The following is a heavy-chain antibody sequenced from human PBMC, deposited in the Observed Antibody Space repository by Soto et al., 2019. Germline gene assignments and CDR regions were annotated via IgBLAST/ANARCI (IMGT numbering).Heavy chain of an antibody. V-gene: IGHV4-31*03. D-gene: IGHD3-9*01. Sequence: KPSETLSLTCTVSGGSISSGGYYWSWIRQHPGKGLEWIGYIYYSGSTYYNPSLKSRVTISVDTSKNQFSLKLSSVTAADTAVYYCARDPTFYDISSPGFDPWGQGTLVTVSS. CDR3: ARDPTFYDISSPGFDP. CDR1: GGSISSGGYY. J-gene: IGHJ5*02. CDR2: IYYSGST.